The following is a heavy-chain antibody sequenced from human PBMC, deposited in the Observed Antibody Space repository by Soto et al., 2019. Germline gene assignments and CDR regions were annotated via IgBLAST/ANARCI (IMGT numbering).Heavy chain of an antibody. CDR1: GGSISSYY. J-gene: IGHJ2*01. V-gene: IGHV4-59*01. D-gene: IGHD4-17*01. Sequence: SETLSLTCTVSGGSISSYYWSWIRQPPGKGLEWIGYIYYSGSTNYNPSLKSRVTISVDTSKNQFSLKLSSVTAADTAVYYCASATGDYASNWYFDLWGRGTLVTVSS. CDR3: ASATGDYASNWYFDL. CDR2: IYYSGST.